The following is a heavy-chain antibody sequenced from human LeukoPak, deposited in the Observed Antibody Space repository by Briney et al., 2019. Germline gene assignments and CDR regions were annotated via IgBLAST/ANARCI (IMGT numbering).Heavy chain of an antibody. J-gene: IGHJ5*02. CDR3: ARDGLRWLQFPNYNWFDP. CDR1: GFTFSSYA. V-gene: IGHV3-30*04. D-gene: IGHD5-24*01. Sequence: GGSLRLSCAASGFTFSSYAMHWVRQAPGKGLEWVAVISYDGSNKYYADSVKGRFTISRGNSKNTLYLQMNSLRAEDTAVYHCARDGLRWLQFPNYNWFDPWGQGTLVTVSS. CDR2: ISYDGSNK.